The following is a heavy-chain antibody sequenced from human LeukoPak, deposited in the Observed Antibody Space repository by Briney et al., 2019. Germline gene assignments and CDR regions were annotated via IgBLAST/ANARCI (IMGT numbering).Heavy chain of an antibody. Sequence: GGSLRLSCTASGFTFSSYSMNWVRQAPGKGLEWVSYISGSSRTIYYADSVKGRFTISRDNAKNSLYLQLNSLRAEDTAVYYCARGRGQYLEGNWFDPWGQGTLVTVSS. V-gene: IGHV3-48*01. CDR3: ARGRGQYLEGNWFDP. CDR1: GFTFSSYS. D-gene: IGHD3-3*01. CDR2: ISGSSRTI. J-gene: IGHJ5*02.